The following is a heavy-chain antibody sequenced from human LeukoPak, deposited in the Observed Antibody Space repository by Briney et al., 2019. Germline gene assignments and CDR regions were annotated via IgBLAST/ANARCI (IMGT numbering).Heavy chain of an antibody. Sequence: ASVKVSCKASGYTFTSYGISWVRQSPGQGLEWMGWISAYNGNTNYAQKLQGRVTMTTDTSTSTAYMELRSLRSDDTAVYYCARDGEHSSGWPLFDYWGQGTLVTVSS. J-gene: IGHJ4*02. CDR2: ISAYNGNT. CDR3: ARDGEHSSGWPLFDY. D-gene: IGHD6-19*01. V-gene: IGHV1-18*04. CDR1: GYTFTSYG.